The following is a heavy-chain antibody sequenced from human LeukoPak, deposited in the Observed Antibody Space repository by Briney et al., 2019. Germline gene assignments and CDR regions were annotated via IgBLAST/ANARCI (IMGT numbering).Heavy chain of an antibody. CDR3: VRYCSSTTCYTRAVDY. CDR1: GYSITSGYN. V-gene: IGHV4-38-2*02. CDR2: IYHSGSA. J-gene: IGHJ4*02. D-gene: IGHD2-2*02. Sequence: SETLSLTCTVSGYSITSGYNWAWIRQPPGKVLEWIGSIYHSGSAYYNPSLKSRVSISVDTSKNQFSLKLSSVTAADTAVYYCVRYCSSTTCYTRAVDYWGQGTLVTVSS.